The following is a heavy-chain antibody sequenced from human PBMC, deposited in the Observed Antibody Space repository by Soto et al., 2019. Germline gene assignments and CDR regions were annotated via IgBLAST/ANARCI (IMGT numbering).Heavy chain of an antibody. CDR2: IIPIFGTA. CDR1: GVTFSSYA. CDR3: ASGKVRNIGGMDV. D-gene: IGHD3-10*01. J-gene: IGHJ6*02. V-gene: IGHV1-69*13. Sequence: SVKVSCKASGVTFSSYAISWVRQAPGQGLEWMGGIIPIFGTANYAQKFQGRVTITADESTSTAYMELSSLRSEDTAVYYCASGKVRNIGGMDVWGQGTTVTVSS.